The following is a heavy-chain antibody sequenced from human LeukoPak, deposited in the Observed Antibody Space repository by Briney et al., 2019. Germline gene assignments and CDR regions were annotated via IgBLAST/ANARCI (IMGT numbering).Heavy chain of an antibody. CDR1: GFTFSNYA. V-gene: IGHV3-23*01. J-gene: IGHJ4*02. CDR3: ANGQKWELPLDF. Sequence: GGSLRLSCAASGFTFSNYAMTWVRQAPGKGLEWVSAISDSGRSTYYADSVKGRFTISRDISKSTLYLQMNSLRAEDTALYYCANGQKWELPLDFWGQGTLVTVSS. CDR2: ISDSGRST. D-gene: IGHD1-26*01.